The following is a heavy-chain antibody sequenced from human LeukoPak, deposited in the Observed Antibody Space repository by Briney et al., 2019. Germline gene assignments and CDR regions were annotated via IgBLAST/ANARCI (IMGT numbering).Heavy chain of an antibody. Sequence: TGGSLRLSCAASGFTFSSYTMNWVRQAPGKGLEWVSSISSSSYYIYYADSVKSRFTISRDNAKNSLYLQMNSLRAEDTAVYYCATSDFNILTGYNDYWGQGTLVTVSS. J-gene: IGHJ4*02. V-gene: IGHV3-21*01. D-gene: IGHD3-9*01. CDR3: ATSDFNILTGYNDY. CDR2: ISSSSYYI. CDR1: GFTFSSYT.